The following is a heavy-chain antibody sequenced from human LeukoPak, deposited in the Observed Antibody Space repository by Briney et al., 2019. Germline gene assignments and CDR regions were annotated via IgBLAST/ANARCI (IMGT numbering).Heavy chain of an antibody. CDR1: GGSFSNYY. J-gene: IGHJ4*02. D-gene: IGHD7-27*01. CDR3: ATRKLGNDY. CDR2: IYYTET. Sequence: SETLSLTCAVYGGSFSNYYWSWIRQSPGKGLEWIGYIYYTETSYNPSLKSRVTISADTSKNQFSLKLYSVTAADTAVYYCATRKLGNDYWGQGTLVTVSS. V-gene: IGHV4-59*01.